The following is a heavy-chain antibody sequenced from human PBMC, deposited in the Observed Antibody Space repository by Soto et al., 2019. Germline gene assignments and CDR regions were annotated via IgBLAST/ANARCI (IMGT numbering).Heavy chain of an antibody. Sequence: QVQLVQSGAEVNKPGSSVKVSCKASGGTFSSYAISWVRQAPGQGLEWMGGIIPIFGTANYAQKFQGRVTITAYKSTSTAYMELSSLRSEDTAVYYCAREDGNSKELLYYCDGIDGWGKWTKVTVSS. J-gene: IGHJ6*04. D-gene: IGHD3-10*01. CDR2: IIPIFGTA. CDR3: AREDGNSKELLYYCDGIDG. V-gene: IGHV1-69*06. CDR1: GGTFSSYA.